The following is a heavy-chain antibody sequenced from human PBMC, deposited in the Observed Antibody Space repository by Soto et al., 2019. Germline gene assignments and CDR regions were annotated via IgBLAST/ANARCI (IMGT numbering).Heavy chain of an antibody. V-gene: IGHV1-2*02. Sequence: QLHLVQSGAVVKKPGASVTVSCSASGYPVTAYYMHWVRQAPGRGLEWMGGINPATGAAKYTQACQGGVTVTRARSTSTVFRELSGLTSEDTAGFYCARGGGVGVAGSAAFDMWGQGTLVTVSS. J-gene: IGHJ3*02. CDR3: ARGGGVGVAGSAAFDM. CDR1: GYPVTAYY. D-gene: IGHD3-3*01. CDR2: INPATGAA.